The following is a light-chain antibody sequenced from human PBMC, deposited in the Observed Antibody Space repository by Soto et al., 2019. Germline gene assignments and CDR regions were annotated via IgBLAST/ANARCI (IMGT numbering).Light chain of an antibody. Sequence: QSVLTQPPSVSGAPGQRVTISCTGSSSNIGTGYDVHWYQQLPGTAPKLLIYGNSNRPSGVPDRCSGSKSGTSASLASTGLQAEDEADYYCQSYDSSLSGVFGGGTKLTVL. CDR2: GNS. CDR1: SSNIGTGYD. V-gene: IGLV1-40*01. CDR3: QSYDSSLSGV. J-gene: IGLJ2*01.